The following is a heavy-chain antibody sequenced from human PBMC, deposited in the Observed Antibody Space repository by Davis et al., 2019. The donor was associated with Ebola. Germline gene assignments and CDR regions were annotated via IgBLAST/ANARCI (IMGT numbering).Heavy chain of an antibody. J-gene: IGHJ6*04. Sequence: PSETLSLTCTVSGGSINNYFWSWIRQPPGKGLEWVSYISSSGSTIYYADSVKGRFTISRDNAKNSLYLQMNSLRAEDTAVYYCARGPPSDDYYYGMDVWGKGTTVTVSS. CDR3: ARGPPSDDYYYGMDV. CDR2: ISSSGSTI. CDR1: GGSINNYF. V-gene: IGHV3-11*01. D-gene: IGHD2-21*01.